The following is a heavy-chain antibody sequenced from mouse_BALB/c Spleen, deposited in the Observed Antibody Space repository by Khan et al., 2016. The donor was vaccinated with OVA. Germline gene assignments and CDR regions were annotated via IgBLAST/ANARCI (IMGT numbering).Heavy chain of an antibody. J-gene: IGHJ4*01. D-gene: IGHD1-1*02. CDR2: INYSGRT. Sequence: EVQLQESGPGLVNPSQSLSLTCTVTGYSITSDYAWNWIRQFPGNKLEWMGYINYSGRTNYNPALKSRISLTRDTSKNQFFLQLNSVTTEDTATYYCARDGARYNYAMDYWGQGTSVTGSS. CDR3: ARDGARYNYAMDY. CDR1: GYSITSDYA. V-gene: IGHV3-2*02.